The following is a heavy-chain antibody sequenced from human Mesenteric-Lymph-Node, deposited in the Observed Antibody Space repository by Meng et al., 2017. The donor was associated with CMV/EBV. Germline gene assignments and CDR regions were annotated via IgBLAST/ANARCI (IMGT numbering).Heavy chain of an antibody. CDR1: GFTSSSYW. CDR2: IKHDGSEK. CDR3: ARAPNGPTGY. J-gene: IGHJ4*02. Sequence: GESLKISCAASGFTSSSYWLRWARQAPGKGLEWVANIKHDGSEKYYVDSVKGRFTISRDNAKNSLYLQMNSLRAEDTAVYYCARAPNGPTGYWGQGTLVTVSS. D-gene: IGHD4-17*01. V-gene: IGHV3-7*01.